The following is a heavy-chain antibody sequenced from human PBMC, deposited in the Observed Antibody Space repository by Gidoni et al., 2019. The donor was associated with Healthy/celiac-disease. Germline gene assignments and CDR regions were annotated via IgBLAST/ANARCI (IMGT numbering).Heavy chain of an antibody. CDR1: GSPFMSDG. CDR2: IWYDGSNK. J-gene: IGHJ4*02. V-gene: IGHV3-33*01. D-gene: IGHD3-16*01. Sequence: QVQLVESRGGVVQPGRSLRLSCAASGSPFMSDGMHWVRQAPGKGLEGVAVIWYDGSNKYYADSVKGRFTISRDNSKNTLYLQMNSLRAEDTAVYYCARECLPFFGVPKYYFDYWGQGTLVTVSS. CDR3: ARECLPFFGVPKYYFDY.